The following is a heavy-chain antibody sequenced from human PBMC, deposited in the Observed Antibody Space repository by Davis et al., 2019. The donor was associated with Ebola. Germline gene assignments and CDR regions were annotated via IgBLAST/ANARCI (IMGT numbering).Heavy chain of an antibody. CDR2: IIGDGSIT. J-gene: IGHJ3*01. D-gene: IGHD1-1*01. V-gene: IGHV3-74*01. CDR3: ARGPTVTGTGNSFDL. Sequence: GESLKISCAASGFTFSSFSTYWMYWVRQAPGKGLEWVSRIIGDGSITNYADCVEGRFTIFRDNGKNTLYLQLHSLTAEDTAVYYCARGPTVTGTGNSFDLWGQGTGVTMSS. CDR1: GFTFSSFSTYW.